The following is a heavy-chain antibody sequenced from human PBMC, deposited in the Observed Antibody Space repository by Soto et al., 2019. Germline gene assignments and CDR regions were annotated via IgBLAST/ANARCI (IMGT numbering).Heavy chain of an antibody. Sequence: GESLRLSCAASGFTFSSYAMSWVRQAPGKGLEWVSAISGSGGNTYYADSVKGRFTISRDNSKNTLYLQMNSLRAEDTAVYYCAKDPWGSCWYYFDYWGQGTLVTVSS. D-gene: IGHD6-19*01. CDR1: GFTFSSYA. V-gene: IGHV3-23*01. CDR3: AKDPWGSCWYYFDY. CDR2: ISGSGGNT. J-gene: IGHJ4*02.